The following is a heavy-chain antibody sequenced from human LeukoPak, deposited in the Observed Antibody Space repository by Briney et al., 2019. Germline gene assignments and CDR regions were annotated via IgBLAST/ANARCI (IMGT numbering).Heavy chain of an antibody. D-gene: IGHD2-21*01. CDR3: ARVRSIRNYMDV. Sequence: SETLSLTCAVYGGSFSGYYWSWIRQPPGKGLEWTGEINHSGSTNYNPSLTSRVTISVDTSKNPFSLKLSSVTAADTAVYYCARVRSIRNYMDVWGKGTPVTVSS. V-gene: IGHV4-34*01. CDR1: GGSFSGYY. J-gene: IGHJ6*03. CDR2: INHSGST.